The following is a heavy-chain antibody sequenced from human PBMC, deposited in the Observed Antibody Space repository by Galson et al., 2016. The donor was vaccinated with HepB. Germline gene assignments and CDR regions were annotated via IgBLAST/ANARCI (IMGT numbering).Heavy chain of an antibody. CDR1: GFPFSDSS. J-gene: IGHJ4*02. D-gene: IGHD5-18*01. V-gene: IGHV3-21*05. CDR3: ARGNSYGCDY. CDR2: ISSTSDCI. Sequence: SLRLSCAASGFPFSDSSMNWVRQAPGKGLEWISYISSTSDCIYYADSLKGRLSISRDNAKNSLYLQIDRPTVDDTAVYYCARGNSYGCDYWGRGILVTVSS.